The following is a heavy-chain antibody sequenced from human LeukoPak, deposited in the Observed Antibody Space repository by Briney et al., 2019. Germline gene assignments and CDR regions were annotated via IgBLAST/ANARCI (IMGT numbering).Heavy chain of an antibody. Sequence: PGGSLRLSCAVSGFTLSSYSMNWVRQAPGKGLEWASSISSSSSYIYYADSVKGRFTISRDNAKNSLYLQMNSLRAEDTAVYYCAKDSSKIRTFIVATKGYFDYWGQGILVTVSS. CDR3: AKDSSKIRTFIVATKGYFDY. J-gene: IGHJ4*02. V-gene: IGHV3-21*01. CDR2: ISSSSSYI. D-gene: IGHD5-12*01. CDR1: GFTLSSYS.